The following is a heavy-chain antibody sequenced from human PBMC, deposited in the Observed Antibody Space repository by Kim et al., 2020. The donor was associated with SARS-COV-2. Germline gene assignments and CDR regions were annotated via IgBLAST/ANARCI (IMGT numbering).Heavy chain of an antibody. CDR2: IRSKANSYAT. CDR3: TRVLPDSNSWCDAFDN. V-gene: IGHV3-73*01. J-gene: IGHJ3*02. D-gene: IGHD6-13*01. CDR1: GFTFSDSA. Sequence: GGSLRLSCAASGFTFSDSAMYWVRQASGKGLEWVGRIRSKANSYATAYYVTVKGRFIITRDDTKNTAYLQMNSRKTEDTALYYCTRVLPDSNSWCDAFDNWGQGTMVTVSS.